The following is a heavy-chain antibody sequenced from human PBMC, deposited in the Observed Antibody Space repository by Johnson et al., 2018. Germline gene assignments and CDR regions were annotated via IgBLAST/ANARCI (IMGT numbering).Heavy chain of an antibody. CDR3: ARPRDDSDSTGYFQH. J-gene: IGHJ1*01. D-gene: IGHD3-22*01. V-gene: IGHV5-51*03. CDR1: EYSFSSYW. Sequence: VQLVQSGAEVKKPGESLKISYKTSEYSFSSYWIGWVRQMPGQGLEWMGVIHPADSDTRYSPSFQGQVTISADKSISTAYLQWISLKASGTAMDYCARPRDDSDSTGYFQHWGQGTLVTVSS. CDR2: IHPADSDT.